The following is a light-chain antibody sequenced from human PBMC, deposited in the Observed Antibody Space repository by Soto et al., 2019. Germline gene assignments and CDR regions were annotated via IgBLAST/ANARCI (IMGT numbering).Light chain of an antibody. Sequence: DLQLTQSPSFLSASVGDRVTITCRASQGISSFVAWYQQRGGKAPKLLISAASTLQSGVPSRFSGSGSGTEFTLTISSLQPEDLAVYYCQHFNNYSWTFGQGTKVDI. CDR3: QHFNNYSWT. J-gene: IGKJ1*01. V-gene: IGKV1-9*01. CDR1: QGISSF. CDR2: AAS.